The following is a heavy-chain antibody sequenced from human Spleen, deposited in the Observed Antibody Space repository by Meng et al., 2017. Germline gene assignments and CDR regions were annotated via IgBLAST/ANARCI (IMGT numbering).Heavy chain of an antibody. CDR1: GGSISTSGYY. Sequence: QPQLQESGPGLVKPAEGLARTCTVSGGSISTSGYYWGWIRQAPGKGLEWIGSVGHSGFTYYTPSVKSRITVSIDTSRNEFYLKLTSVTAADTAVYFCVRSSAWVRTGFDPWGQGTLVTVSS. J-gene: IGHJ5*02. V-gene: IGHV4-39*01. D-gene: IGHD3-22*01. CDR3: VRSSAWVRTGFDP. CDR2: VGHSGFT.